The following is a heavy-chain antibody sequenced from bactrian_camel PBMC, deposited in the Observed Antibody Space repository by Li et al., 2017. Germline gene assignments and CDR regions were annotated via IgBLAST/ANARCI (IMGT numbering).Heavy chain of an antibody. Sequence: HVQLVESGGGSVQAGESLTLSCQYSGYNVNSDCAGWFRQAPGKEREGVAGIDMYGGASYVDSVKGRFTISQDNAKNTVYLPMNSLRPDDTAMYYCAASYYCSERDRLADWRYNYWGQGTQVTVS. D-gene: IGHD4*01. CDR3: AASYYCSERDRLADWRYNY. V-gene: IGHV3S53*01. J-gene: IGHJ4*01. CDR2: IDMYGGA. CDR1: GYNVNSDC.